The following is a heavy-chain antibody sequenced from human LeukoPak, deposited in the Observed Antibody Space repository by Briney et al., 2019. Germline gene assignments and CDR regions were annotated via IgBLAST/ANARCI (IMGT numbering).Heavy chain of an antibody. V-gene: IGHV3-53*01. CDR1: GFTVSSNY. D-gene: IGHD3-22*01. Sequence: GGSLRLSCAASGFTVSSNYMSWVRQAPGKGLEWVSVIYSGGSTYYADSVKGRFTISRDNSKNTLYLQMNSLRAEDTAVYYCAREYVYDSSGYRSNAFDIWGQGTMVTVSS. CDR2: IYSGGST. J-gene: IGHJ3*02. CDR3: AREYVYDSSGYRSNAFDI.